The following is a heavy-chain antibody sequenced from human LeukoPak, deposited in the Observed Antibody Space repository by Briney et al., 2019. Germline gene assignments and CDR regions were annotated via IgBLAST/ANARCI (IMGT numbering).Heavy chain of an antibody. J-gene: IGHJ4*02. CDR1: GGSISSYY. D-gene: IGHD2-2*01. CDR3: ARSFRYQLPRDRFDY. Sequence: SETLSLTCTVSGGSISSYYWSWIRQPPGKGLEWIGEINHSGSTNYNPSLKSRVTISVDTSKNQFSLKLSSVTAADTAVYYCARSFRYQLPRDRFDYWGQGTLVTVSS. CDR2: INHSGST. V-gene: IGHV4-34*01.